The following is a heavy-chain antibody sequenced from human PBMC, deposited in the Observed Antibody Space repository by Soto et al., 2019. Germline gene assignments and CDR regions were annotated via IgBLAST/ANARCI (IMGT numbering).Heavy chain of an antibody. V-gene: IGHV1-69*13. Sequence: VKVSCKGSGGSFSSYAISWVRQAPGQGGEWMGGIIPIFGTANYAQKFQGTVTITAHESTSTAYMELSSLRSEDTAVYSCARGGDFWSGPNWFDPWGQGTLVTVSS. J-gene: IGHJ5*02. CDR3: ARGGDFWSGPNWFDP. CDR1: GGSFSSYA. CDR2: IIPIFGTA. D-gene: IGHD3-3*01.